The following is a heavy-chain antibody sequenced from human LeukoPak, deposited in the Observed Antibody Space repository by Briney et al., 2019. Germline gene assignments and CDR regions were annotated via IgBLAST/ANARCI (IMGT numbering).Heavy chain of an antibody. V-gene: IGHV3-53*04. J-gene: IGHJ4*02. Sequence: GGSLRLSCAASGFTVSSNYMSWVRQAPGKGLEWVSVIYSGGSTYYADSVKGRFTISRHSSKNTLYLQMNSLRAEDTAVYYCARDRSYYDSSGYIIWGQGTLVTVSS. D-gene: IGHD3-22*01. CDR1: GFTVSSNY. CDR2: IYSGGST. CDR3: ARDRSYYDSSGYII.